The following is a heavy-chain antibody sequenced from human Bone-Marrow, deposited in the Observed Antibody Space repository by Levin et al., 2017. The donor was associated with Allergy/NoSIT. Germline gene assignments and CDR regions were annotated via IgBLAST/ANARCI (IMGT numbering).Heavy chain of an antibody. Sequence: SQTLSLTCTVSGGSISPYYWNWIRQRPGKGLEWIGYVYYSGSTNYNPSLQSRVSISIDTSKNQFSLRLSSVTAADTAVYYCAREERSFYYGSGYDSWGQGTLVTVSS. V-gene: IGHV4-59*01. CDR1: GGSISPYY. CDR2: VYYSGST. J-gene: IGHJ4*02. CDR3: AREERSFYYGSGYDS. D-gene: IGHD3-10*01.